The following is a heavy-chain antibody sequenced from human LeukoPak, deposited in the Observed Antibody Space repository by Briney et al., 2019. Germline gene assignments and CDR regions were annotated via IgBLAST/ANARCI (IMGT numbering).Heavy chain of an antibody. J-gene: IGHJ4*02. CDR2: IIPIFGTA. D-gene: IGHD1-26*01. V-gene: IGHV1-69*13. Sequence: ASVKVSCKASGYTFTNYAISWVRQAPGQGLEWMGGIIPIFGTANYAQKFQGRVTITADESTSTAYMELSSLRSEDTAVYYCARQVGATVSLDYWGQGTLVTVSS. CDR1: GYTFTNYA. CDR3: ARQVGATVSLDY.